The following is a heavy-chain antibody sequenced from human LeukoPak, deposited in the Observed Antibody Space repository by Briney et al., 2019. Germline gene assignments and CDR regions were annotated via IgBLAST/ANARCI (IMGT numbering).Heavy chain of an antibody. D-gene: IGHD5-18*01. CDR2: INPDSGGT. CDR3: ARARRIQLWLLYY. J-gene: IGHJ4*02. CDR1: GYTFTDYY. V-gene: IGHV1-2*02. Sequence: VASVKVSCKASGYTFTDYYMHWVRQAPGQGFEWMGWINPDSGGTNYAQKFQGRVTMTRDTSISTAYMELSRLRSNDTAVYYCARARRIQLWLLYYWGQGTLVTVST.